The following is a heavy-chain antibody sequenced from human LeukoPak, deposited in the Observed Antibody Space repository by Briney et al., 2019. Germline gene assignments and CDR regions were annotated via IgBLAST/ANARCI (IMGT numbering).Heavy chain of an antibody. CDR2: IYHSGST. CDR1: GYSISSGYY. V-gene: IGHV4-38-2*01. Sequence: SETLSLTCAVSGYSISSGYYWGWIRQPPGKGPEWIGNIYHSGSTYYNPPLKSRVTISVDTSKNQFSLKLSSVTAADTAVYYCARVVGTSRWVDYWGQGTLVTVSS. D-gene: IGHD4-23*01. CDR3: ARVVGTSRWVDY. J-gene: IGHJ4*02.